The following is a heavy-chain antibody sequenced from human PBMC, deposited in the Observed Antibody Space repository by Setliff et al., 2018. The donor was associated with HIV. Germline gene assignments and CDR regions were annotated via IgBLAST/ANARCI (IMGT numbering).Heavy chain of an antibody. Sequence: PGGSLRLSCAASGFTVFSNYMSWVRQAPGKGLEWVSVIYSGGDTYYADSVKARFTISRDNFKNTLYLEMNSLRAEDTAVYYCARDLQPSWVPTAGGDNWFDPWGQGTLVTVSS. V-gene: IGHV3-66*01. D-gene: IGHD2-2*01. J-gene: IGHJ5*02. CDR2: IYSGGDT. CDR3: ARDLQPSWVPTAGGDNWFDP. CDR1: GFTVFSNY.